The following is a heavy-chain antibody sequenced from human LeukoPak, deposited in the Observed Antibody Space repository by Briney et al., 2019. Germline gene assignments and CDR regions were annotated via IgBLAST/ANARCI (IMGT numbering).Heavy chain of an antibody. J-gene: IGHJ4*02. D-gene: IGHD6-13*01. CDR3: TRGYSTRHFPFDS. CDR1: GFTFSTCA. Sequence: PGGSLRLSCAASGFTFSTCAMSWVRQAPGKGLEWVAGVNSNGRSAGYAASVRGRFTISRDNAKNSLYLEMGSLRLEDTAFYYCTRGYSTRHFPFDSWGQGTLVTVSS. CDR2: VNSNGRSA. V-gene: IGHV3-20*04.